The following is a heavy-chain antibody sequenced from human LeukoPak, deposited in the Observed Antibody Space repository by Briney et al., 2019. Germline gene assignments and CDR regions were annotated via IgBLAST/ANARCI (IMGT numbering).Heavy chain of an antibody. Sequence: SETLSLTCTVSGGSIRSSYWSWIRQAPGKGLEWIGYIYNSGTTKYNPSLKSRVTISADTSKTRFSLKLSSVTAADTAVYYCARDRYSGWFDPWGQGTLVTVYS. V-gene: IGHV4-59*01. CDR3: ARDRYSGWFDP. CDR1: GGSIRSSY. D-gene: IGHD1-26*01. J-gene: IGHJ5*02. CDR2: IYNSGTT.